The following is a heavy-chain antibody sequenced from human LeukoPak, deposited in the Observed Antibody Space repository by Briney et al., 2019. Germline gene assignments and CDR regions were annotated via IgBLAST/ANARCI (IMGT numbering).Heavy chain of an antibody. CDR3: SRTSPFLTTVTWLPDY. D-gene: IGHD4-17*01. CDR2: INPNSGGT. CDR1: GYIFTGYY. J-gene: IGHJ4*02. V-gene: IGHV1-2*02. Sequence: ASVKVSCKASGYIFTGYYMHWVRQAPGQRLEWMGWINPNSGGTNYAQNFQGRVTMTRDTSISTAYMELSSLTSDDTAVYFCSRTSPFLTTVTWLPDYWGQGTLVTVSS.